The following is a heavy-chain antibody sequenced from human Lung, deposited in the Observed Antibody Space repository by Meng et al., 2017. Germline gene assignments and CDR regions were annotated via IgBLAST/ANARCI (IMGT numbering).Heavy chain of an antibody. D-gene: IGHD3-16*01. CDR3: ARRVHDGRHYHYFAY. J-gene: IGHJ4*02. CDR1: VGSISSSSNY. V-gene: IGHV4-39*01. CDR2: IDYSGAT. Sequence: QLQLQELGPGLVKPSETLSLTSTVSVGSISSSSNYWNWIRQPPGKRLEWIGSIDYSGATYYNPSLKSRVTMSVDTSKNQFSLRLSSVTAADTAVFYCARRVHDGRHYHYFAYWGQGALVTVSS.